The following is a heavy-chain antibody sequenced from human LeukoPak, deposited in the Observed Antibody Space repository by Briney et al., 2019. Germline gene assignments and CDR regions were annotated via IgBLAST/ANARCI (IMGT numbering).Heavy chain of an antibody. CDR1: GGSITSSSHF. Sequence: SETLSLACTVSGGSITSSSHFWAWIRQPPGKGLEWIASIHYTGSTFYSPSLQSRVTISVDTSKKQFSLNLRSVTATDTAVYYCAREEASAGDYWGQGNLVTVSS. D-gene: IGHD6-13*01. CDR2: IHYTGST. J-gene: IGHJ4*02. CDR3: AREEASAGDY. V-gene: IGHV4-39*01.